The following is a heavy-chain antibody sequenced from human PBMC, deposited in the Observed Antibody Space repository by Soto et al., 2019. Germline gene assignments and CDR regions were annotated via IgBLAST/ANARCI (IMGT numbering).Heavy chain of an antibody. J-gene: IGHJ6*02. V-gene: IGHV1-69*13. CDR2: IAPMFGTA. CDR1: GGTFANFI. Sequence: ASVKVSCKASGGTFANFIMNWVRQTPGQGLEWMGGIAPMFGTATYAEKFKGRVTISATESTSTAYMELTSLRSEDTAVYYCARNGTYSSSLSQYSGMDVWGQGTTVTVSS. CDR3: ARNGTYSSSLSQYSGMDV. D-gene: IGHD6-6*01.